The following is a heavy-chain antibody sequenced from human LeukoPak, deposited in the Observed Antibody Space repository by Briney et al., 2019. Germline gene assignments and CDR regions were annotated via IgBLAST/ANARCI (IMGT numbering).Heavy chain of an antibody. Sequence: SETLSLTCTVSAGAISNSSSYWGWIRQPPGKGLEWIGTVYYTGTTYYNPSLKSRLTISVDSSKNQFSLELTSMTAADTAVFYCATAYSGSYYYFDYWGQGTLVTVSS. CDR3: ATAYSGSYYYFDY. CDR2: VYYTGTT. CDR1: AGAISNSSSY. V-gene: IGHV4-39*01. D-gene: IGHD1-26*01. J-gene: IGHJ4*02.